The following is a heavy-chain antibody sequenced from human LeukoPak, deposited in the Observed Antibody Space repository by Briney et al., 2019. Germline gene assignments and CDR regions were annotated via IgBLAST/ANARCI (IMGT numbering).Heavy chain of an antibody. CDR2: MYSSGST. V-gene: IGHV4-39*07. CDR3: AREDTYYYYYMDV. CDR1: GGSISITSYY. Sequence: SETLSLACTVSGGSISITSYYWGWIRQPPGKGLEWIGSMYSSGSTYYNPSLKSRVTISVDTSKNQFSLKLSSVTAADTAVYYCAREDTYYYYYMDVWGKGTTVTVSS. J-gene: IGHJ6*03.